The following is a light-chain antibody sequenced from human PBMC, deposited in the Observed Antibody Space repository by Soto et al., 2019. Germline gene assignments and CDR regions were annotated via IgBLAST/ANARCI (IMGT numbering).Light chain of an antibody. CDR2: KAS. CDR3: QHYDSYPEA. J-gene: IGKJ1*01. CDR1: QTISSW. V-gene: IGKV1-5*03. Sequence: IHITQSPSTLPASVGDRVTITCRASQTISSWLTWYQQKPGQAPKLLIYKASTLKSGVPSRFSGSGSGTEFTLTISSLEPDDFATYYCQHYDSYPEAFGQGTKVDIK.